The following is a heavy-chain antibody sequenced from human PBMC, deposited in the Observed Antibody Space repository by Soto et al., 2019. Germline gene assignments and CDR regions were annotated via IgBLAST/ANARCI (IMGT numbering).Heavy chain of an antibody. J-gene: IGHJ5*02. CDR3: ARVPDR. CDR2: IYHSGST. Sequence: SETLSLTCAVSGGSIRSGGYSWSWIRQPPGKGLEWIGYIYHSGSTYYNPSLKSRVTISVDRSKNQFSLKLSSVTAADTAVYYCARVPDRWGQGTLVTVS. CDR1: GGSIRSGGYS. D-gene: IGHD2-2*01. V-gene: IGHV4-30-2*01.